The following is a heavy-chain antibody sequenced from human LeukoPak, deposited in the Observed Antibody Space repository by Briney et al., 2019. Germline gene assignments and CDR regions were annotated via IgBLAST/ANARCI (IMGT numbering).Heavy chain of an antibody. V-gene: IGHV3-21*01. D-gene: IGHD1-26*01. CDR1: GFTFSRYN. J-gene: IGHJ4*02. CDR3: ASEHSGNYYRPFDY. CDR2: ISTSSLYI. Sequence: SGGSLRLSCAASGFTFSRYNMNWVRQAPGKGLEWVSSISTSSLYIYYADSMKGRFTISRDNAKNSLYLQMNSLRAEDTAVYYCASEHSGNYYRPFDYWGQGTLVTVSS.